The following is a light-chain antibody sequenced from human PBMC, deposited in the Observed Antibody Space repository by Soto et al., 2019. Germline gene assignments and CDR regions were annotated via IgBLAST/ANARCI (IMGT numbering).Light chain of an antibody. CDR1: QSVSNTY. J-gene: IGKJ5*01. CDR2: DAS. Sequence: EIVLTQSPGTLSLSPGERATLSCRASQSVSNTYLAWYQQKPGQAPRLLIYDASSRATGIPDRFSGSGSGTDFTLTISRLEPEDFALYYCQQYGSSPITFGQGTRLEIK. CDR3: QQYGSSPIT. V-gene: IGKV3-20*01.